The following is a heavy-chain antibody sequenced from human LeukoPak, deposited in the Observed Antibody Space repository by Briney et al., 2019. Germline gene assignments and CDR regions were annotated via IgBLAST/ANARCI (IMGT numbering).Heavy chain of an antibody. CDR2: ISAYNGNT. CDR1: GYTFTSYD. J-gene: IGHJ4*02. CDR3: ARAVPAAIAFDY. V-gene: IGHV1-18*01. D-gene: IGHD2-2*02. Sequence: ASVKVSCKASGYTFTSYDINWVRQATGQGLEWMGWISAYNGNTNYAQKLQGRVTMTTDTSTSTAYMELRSLRSDDTAVYYCARAVPAAIAFDYWGQGTLVTVSS.